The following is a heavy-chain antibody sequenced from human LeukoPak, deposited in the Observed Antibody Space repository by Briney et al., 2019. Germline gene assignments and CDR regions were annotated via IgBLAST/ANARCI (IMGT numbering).Heavy chain of an antibody. Sequence: SETLSLTCTVSGGSIRSSDYYWGWIRQPPGKGLEWIVSIHYGGSTYDNASLKNRLTISVDTSKNQFSLKLSSVTAADTAVYYCVRLSVQMSTVRAAEYIQHWGQGTLVIVSS. CDR1: GGSIRSSDYY. CDR2: IHYGGST. J-gene: IGHJ1*01. V-gene: IGHV4-39*01. D-gene: IGHD5-24*01. CDR3: VRLSVQMSTVRAAEYIQH.